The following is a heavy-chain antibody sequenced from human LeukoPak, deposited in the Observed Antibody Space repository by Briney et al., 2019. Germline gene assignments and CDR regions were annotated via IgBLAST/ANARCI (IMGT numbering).Heavy chain of an antibody. V-gene: IGHV1-18*01. CDR1: GYTFTSYG. D-gene: IGHD1-26*01. CDR2: ISAYNGNT. CDR3: AREGSVGATPYYYYMDV. J-gene: IGHJ6*03. Sequence: GASVKVSCKASGYTFTSYGISWVRQAPGQGLEWMGWISAYNGNTNYAQKLQGRVTMTTDTSTSTAYMELRSLRSDDTAVYYCAREGSVGATPYYYYMDVWGKGTTVTVSS.